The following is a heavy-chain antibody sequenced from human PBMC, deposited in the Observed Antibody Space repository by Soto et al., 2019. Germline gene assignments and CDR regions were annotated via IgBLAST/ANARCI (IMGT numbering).Heavy chain of an antibody. CDR3: ARESPPIVVVPAAIGGMDV. CDR1: GFTFSDYY. Sequence: GGSLRLSCAASGFTFSDYYMSWIRQAPGKGLEWVSYISSSGSTIYYADSVKGRFTISRDNAKNSLYLQMNGLRAEDTAVYYCARESPPIVVVPAAIGGMDVWGQGTTVTVSS. J-gene: IGHJ6*02. CDR2: ISSSGSTI. D-gene: IGHD2-2*02. V-gene: IGHV3-11*01.